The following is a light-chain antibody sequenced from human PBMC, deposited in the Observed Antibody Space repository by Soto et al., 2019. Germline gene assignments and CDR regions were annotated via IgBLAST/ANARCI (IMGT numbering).Light chain of an antibody. Sequence: DIQMTQSPSTLSASVGDRVTITCRASQSISSWLAWYQQKPGKAPKLLIYKASSLESGVPSRFSGSGSGTEFTLTISSLQPYDFATYYCQQYNSYPFTFGPGTKVDIK. J-gene: IGKJ3*01. V-gene: IGKV1-5*03. CDR1: QSISSW. CDR3: QQYNSYPFT. CDR2: KAS.